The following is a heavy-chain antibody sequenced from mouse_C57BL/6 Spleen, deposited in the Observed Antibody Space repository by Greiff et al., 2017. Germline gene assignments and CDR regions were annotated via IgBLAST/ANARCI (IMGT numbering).Heavy chain of an antibody. CDR3: ARGPYSNYPWFAY. D-gene: IGHD2-5*01. CDR2: ISDGGSYT. Sequence: EVQRVESGGGLVKPGGSLKLSCAASGFTFSSYAMSWVRQTPEKRLEWVATISDGGSYTYYPDNVKGRFTISRDNAKNNLYLQMSHLKSEDTAMYYCARGPYSNYPWFAYWGQGTLVTVSA. V-gene: IGHV5-4*01. J-gene: IGHJ3*01. CDR1: GFTFSSYA.